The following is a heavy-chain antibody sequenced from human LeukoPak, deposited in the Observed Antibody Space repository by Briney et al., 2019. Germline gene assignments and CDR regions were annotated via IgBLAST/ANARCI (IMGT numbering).Heavy chain of an antibody. D-gene: IGHD3-3*01. CDR3: ARDGCVMLEWCNWFDP. J-gene: IGHJ5*02. V-gene: IGHV1-69*05. CDR2: IIPIFGTA. Sequence: SVKVSCKASGGTFSSYAISWVRQAPGRGLEWMGRIIPIFGTANYAQKFQGRVTITTDESTSTAYMELSSLRSEDTAVYYCARDGCVMLEWCNWFDPWGQGTLVTVSS. CDR1: GGTFSSYA.